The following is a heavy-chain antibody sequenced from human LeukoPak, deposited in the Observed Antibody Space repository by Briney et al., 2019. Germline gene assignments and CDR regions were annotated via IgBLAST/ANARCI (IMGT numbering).Heavy chain of an antibody. CDR1: GFTFSSYA. Sequence: GGSLRLSCAASGFTFSSYAMSWIRQAPGKGLEWVSAISGSGGGTYYADSVKGRFTISRDNSKNTLYLQMNSLRAEDTAVYYRAKDYMVRGVPYEYFQHWGQGTLVTVSS. V-gene: IGHV3-23*01. D-gene: IGHD3-10*01. J-gene: IGHJ1*01. CDR3: AKDYMVRGVPYEYFQH. CDR2: ISGSGGGT.